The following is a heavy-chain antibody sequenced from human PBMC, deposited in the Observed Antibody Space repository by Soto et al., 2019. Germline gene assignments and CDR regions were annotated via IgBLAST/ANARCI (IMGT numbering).Heavy chain of an antibody. J-gene: IGHJ4*02. V-gene: IGHV3-23*01. CDR2: ISGSGEST. D-gene: IGHD3-22*01. CDR1: GFTFSGYA. Sequence: PGGSLRLSCAASGFTFSGYAMSWVRQPPGKGLEWVSAISGSGESTHYADSVKGRSTISRDNSKNTLYLQMNSLRAEDTAVYYCAKEGAGYYDSSPYDYWGQGTLVTVSS. CDR3: AKEGAGYYDSSPYDY.